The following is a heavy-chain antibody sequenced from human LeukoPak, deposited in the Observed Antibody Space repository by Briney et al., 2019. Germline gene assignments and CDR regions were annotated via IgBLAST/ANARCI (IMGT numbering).Heavy chain of an antibody. V-gene: IGHV4-4*02. D-gene: IGHD4-23*01. Sequence: SETLSLTCAVSGGSIGSSSTNCWTWVRQPPGKGLEWIGEIYHSGATNYNPSLKSRVTMLLDKSKNQFSLKLNSVTAADTAVYYCARNGGNSDYDYWGQGTLVTVSA. J-gene: IGHJ4*02. CDR3: ARNGGNSDYDY. CDR1: GGSIGSSSTNC. CDR2: IYHSGAT.